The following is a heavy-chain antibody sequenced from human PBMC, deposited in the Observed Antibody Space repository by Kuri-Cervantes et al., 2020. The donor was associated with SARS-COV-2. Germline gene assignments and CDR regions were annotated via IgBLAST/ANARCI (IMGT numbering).Heavy chain of an antibody. CDR3: ARDEVVRGVQYGMDV. J-gene: IGHJ6*02. V-gene: IGHV1-18*01. CDR1: GYTFTSYA. Sequence: ASVKVSCKASGYTFTSYAMNWVRQAPGQGLEWMGWISAYNGNTNYAQKLQGRVTMTTDTSTSTAYMELRSLRSDDTAVYYCARDEVVRGVQYGMDVWGQGTTVTVSS. D-gene: IGHD3-10*01. CDR2: ISAYNGNT.